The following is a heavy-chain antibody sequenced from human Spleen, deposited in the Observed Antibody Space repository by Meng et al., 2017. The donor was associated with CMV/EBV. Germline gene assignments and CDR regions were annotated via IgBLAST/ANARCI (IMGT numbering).Heavy chain of an antibody. CDR1: GFTFSTYG. J-gene: IGHJ4*02. Sequence: SLKISCAASGFTFSTYGMHWVRQAPGKGLEWVSGISWNRGSIGYADSVKGRFTISRDNAKNSLYLQMNSLRAEDTALYYCAKERCSGGSCYLDYWGQGTLVTVPQ. CDR2: ISWNRGSI. V-gene: IGHV3-9*01. D-gene: IGHD2-15*01. CDR3: AKERCSGGSCYLDY.